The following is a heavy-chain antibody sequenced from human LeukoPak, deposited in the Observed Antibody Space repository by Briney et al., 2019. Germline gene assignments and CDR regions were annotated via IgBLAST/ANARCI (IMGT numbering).Heavy chain of an antibody. CDR3: ARDHSHFTWWLLPRSGMNNWFDP. D-gene: IGHD3-22*01. CDR1: GYTFTGYY. Sequence: ASVTVSCKASGYTFTGYYMHWVRQAPGQGLEWMGWINPNSGGTNYAQKFQGRVTMTRDTSIGTAYMELSRLRSDDTAVYYCARDHSHFTWWLLPRSGMNNWFDPWGLGTLVTVSS. CDR2: INPNSGGT. V-gene: IGHV1-2*02. J-gene: IGHJ5*02.